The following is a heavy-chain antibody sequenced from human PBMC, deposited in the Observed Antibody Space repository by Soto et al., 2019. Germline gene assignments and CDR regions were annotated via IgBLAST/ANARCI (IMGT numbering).Heavy chain of an antibody. CDR1: GFPVSDNY. Sequence: SLRLSCAASGFPVSDNYMTWVRLTPGKGLEWVSVIYSDGRTYHADSVMGRFTISRANSENALYLQMDRLRVDDTAVYYCAKGVAHNDNYLPFQYWGPGTLVTVSS. J-gene: IGHJ4*02. CDR2: IYSDGRT. CDR3: AKGVAHNDNYLPFQY. V-gene: IGHV3-53*01. D-gene: IGHD1-1*01.